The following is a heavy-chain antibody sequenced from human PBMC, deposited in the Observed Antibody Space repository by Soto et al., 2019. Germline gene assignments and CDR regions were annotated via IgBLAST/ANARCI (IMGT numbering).Heavy chain of an antibody. CDR1: GGTFSSYA. Sequence: QVQLVQSGAEVKKPGSSVKVSCKASGGTFSSYAISWVRQAPGQGLEWMGGIIPIFGTANYAQKFQGRVTITANESTSTAYMELSSLRSEDTAVYYCARTYYYDSSAEYYFDYWGQGTLVTVSS. J-gene: IGHJ4*02. V-gene: IGHV1-69*01. CDR2: IIPIFGTA. D-gene: IGHD3-22*01. CDR3: ARTYYYDSSAEYYFDY.